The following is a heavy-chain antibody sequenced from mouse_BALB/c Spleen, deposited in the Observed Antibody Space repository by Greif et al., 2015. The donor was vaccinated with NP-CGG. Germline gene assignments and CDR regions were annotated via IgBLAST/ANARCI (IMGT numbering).Heavy chain of an antibody. J-gene: IGHJ2*01. V-gene: IGHV5-17*02. CDR3: ARLFDY. CDR2: ISSGSSTI. CDR1: GFTFSSFG. Sequence: EVHLVEPGGGLVQPGGSRKLSCAASGFTFSSFGMHWVRQAPEKGLEWVAYISSGSSTIYYADTVKGRFTISRDNPKNTLFLQMTSLRSEDTAMYYCARLFDYWGQGTTLTVSS.